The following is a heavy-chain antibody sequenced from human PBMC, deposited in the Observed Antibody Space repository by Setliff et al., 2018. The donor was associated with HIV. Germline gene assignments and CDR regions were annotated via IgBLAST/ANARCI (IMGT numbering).Heavy chain of an antibody. CDR3: ARDPAFGAFDI. CDR2: MNRDGREK. Sequence: PGGSLRLSCAASGFTFSSSWRTWVRQAPGRGLEYVAGMNRDGREKLYADSVKGRFSISRDNAKNSLYLQMSSLRTEDTAVYFCARDPAFGAFDIWGQGTMVTVSS. J-gene: IGHJ3*02. CDR1: GFTFSSSW. D-gene: IGHD3-10*01. V-gene: IGHV3-7*04.